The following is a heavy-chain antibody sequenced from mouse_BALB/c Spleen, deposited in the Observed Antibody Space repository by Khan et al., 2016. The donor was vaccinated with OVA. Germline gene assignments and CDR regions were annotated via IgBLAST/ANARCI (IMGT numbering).Heavy chain of an antibody. D-gene: IGHD2-3*01. CDR3: ARDGSRYNYAMDY. CDR1: GYSITSDYA. V-gene: IGHV3-2*02. J-gene: IGHJ4*01. CDR2: INYSGST. Sequence: EVQLQESGPGLVKPSQSLSLTCTVTGYSITSDYAWNWIRQFPGNKLEWMGSINYSGSTNYNPSLKSRISITRDTSKHQFFLQLHSVTTEDTATYYCARDGSRYNYAMDYWGQGTAVTVSS.